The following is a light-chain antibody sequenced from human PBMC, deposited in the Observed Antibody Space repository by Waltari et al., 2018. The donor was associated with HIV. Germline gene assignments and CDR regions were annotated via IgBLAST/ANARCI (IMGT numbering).Light chain of an antibody. Sequence: QSVLTPPPSVSGPPGQRVTISCTGSSPNFGAGYDVHWFQLLPGTAPKLLIYADDNGPSGVPDRFSGSKSGTSASLAITGLQAEDEADYYCQSYDSSLSGSFVFGTGTKVTVL. CDR3: QSYDSSLSGSFV. CDR1: SPNFGAGYD. V-gene: IGLV1-40*01. J-gene: IGLJ1*01. CDR2: ADD.